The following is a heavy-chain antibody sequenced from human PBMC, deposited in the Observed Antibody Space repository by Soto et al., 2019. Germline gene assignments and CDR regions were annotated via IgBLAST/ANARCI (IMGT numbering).Heavy chain of an antibody. Sequence: PGGSLRLSCAPSGFTFSNAWMAWVRQAPGKGLEGVGRIKSIADGGTTNYAAPVKGRFSISRHDSENTLYLQMNSLRVEDTGIYHCPTPHGRNAFDIWGPGTVVPVSS. CDR2: IKSIADGGTT. D-gene: IGHD2-8*01. V-gene: IGHV3-15*01. J-gene: IGHJ3*02. CDR1: GFTFSNAW. CDR3: PTPHGRNAFDI.